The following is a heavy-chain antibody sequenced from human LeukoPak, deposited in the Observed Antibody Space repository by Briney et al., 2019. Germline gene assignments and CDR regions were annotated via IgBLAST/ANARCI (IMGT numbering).Heavy chain of an antibody. Sequence: ASVKVSSKASGYTFTGYYMHWVRQAPGQGLEWMGWINPSSGGTNYAQKFQGRVTMTRDTSISTAYMELSRLRSDDTAVCYCARDFSEGYWGQGTLVTVSS. CDR3: ARDFSEGY. V-gene: IGHV1-2*02. CDR2: INPSSGGT. CDR1: GYTFTGYY. J-gene: IGHJ4*02. D-gene: IGHD6-19*01.